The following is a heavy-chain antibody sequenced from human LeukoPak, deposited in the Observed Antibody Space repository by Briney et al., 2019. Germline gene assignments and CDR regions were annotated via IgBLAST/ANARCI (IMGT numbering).Heavy chain of an antibody. CDR2: IYSGGST. J-gene: IGHJ4*02. CDR3: ARVSGSYYFDY. D-gene: IGHD1-26*01. Sequence: GGSLSLSCAASGFTVSSNYMSWVRQAPGKGLEWVSVIYSGGSTYYADSVKGRFTISRDNSKNTLYLQVNSLRAEDTAVYYCARVSGSYYFDYWGQGTLVTVSS. CDR1: GFTVSSNY. V-gene: IGHV3-53*01.